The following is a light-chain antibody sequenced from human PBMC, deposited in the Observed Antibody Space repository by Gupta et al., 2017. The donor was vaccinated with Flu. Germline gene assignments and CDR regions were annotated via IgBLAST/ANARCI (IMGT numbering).Light chain of an antibody. Sequence: SPGQTASITCSGENLGDKYACWYQQKPGQSPVLVIYKDTKRPPGIPERFSGSNSGNTATLTISGTQAMDEADYYCQAWDSTTGVFGTGTKVTVL. CDR1: NLGDKY. J-gene: IGLJ1*01. CDR3: QAWDSTTGV. CDR2: KDT. V-gene: IGLV3-1*01.